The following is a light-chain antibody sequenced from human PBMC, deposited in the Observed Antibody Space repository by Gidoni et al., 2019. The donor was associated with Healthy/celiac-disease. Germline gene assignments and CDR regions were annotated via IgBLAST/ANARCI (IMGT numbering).Light chain of an antibody. J-gene: IGKJ1*01. CDR3: QKYNSAPPT. V-gene: IGKV1-27*01. CDR1: QGISNY. CDR2: AAS. Sequence: DIQMTQSPSSLSASVRDRVTITRRASQGISNYLAWYQQKPGKVPKLLIYAASTLQSGVPSRCSGSGAGTDFTLTISSLQPEDVATYYCQKYNSAPPTFGQGTKVEIK.